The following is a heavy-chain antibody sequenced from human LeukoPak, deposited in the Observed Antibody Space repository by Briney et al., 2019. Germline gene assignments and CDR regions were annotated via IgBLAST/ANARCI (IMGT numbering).Heavy chain of an antibody. J-gene: IGHJ4*02. Sequence: SETLSLTCTVSGGSISSYYWSWIRQPPGKGLEWIGYIYYSGSTNYIPSLKSRVTISVDTSKNQFSLKLSSVTAADTAVYYCAGGRYSSGPIDYWGQGTLVTVSS. D-gene: IGHD6-19*01. V-gene: IGHV4-59*01. CDR1: GGSISSYY. CDR2: IYYSGST. CDR3: AGGRYSSGPIDY.